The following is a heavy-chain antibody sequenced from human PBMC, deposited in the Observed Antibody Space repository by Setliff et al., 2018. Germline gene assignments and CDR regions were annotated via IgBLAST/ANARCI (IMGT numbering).Heavy chain of an antibody. Sequence: KVSCTASGYTFTDYYIHWVRQAPGQGLEWMGRINPDSGGTNYAQKFQGRVTMTRDTSITAAYMELSRLRSDDSAVYYCARGPSNYDLLTGCDCWGQGTLVTVSS. V-gene: IGHV1-2*06. J-gene: IGHJ4*02. D-gene: IGHD3-9*01. CDR2: INPDSGGT. CDR1: GYTFTDYY. CDR3: ARGPSNYDLLTGCDC.